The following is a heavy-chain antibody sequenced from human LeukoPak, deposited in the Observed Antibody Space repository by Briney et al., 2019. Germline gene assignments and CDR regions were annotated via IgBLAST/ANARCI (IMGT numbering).Heavy chain of an antibody. CDR3: AKSSSGWPYSWFDP. V-gene: IGHV3-23*01. D-gene: IGHD6-19*01. CDR1: GFTFSSYA. J-gene: IGHJ5*02. Sequence: GGSLRLSCAASGFTFSSYAMSWVRQAPGKGLEWVSAISGSGGSTYYADSVKGRFAISRDNSKNTLYLQMNSLRAEDTAVYYCAKSSSGWPYSWFDPWGQGTLVTVSS. CDR2: ISGSGGST.